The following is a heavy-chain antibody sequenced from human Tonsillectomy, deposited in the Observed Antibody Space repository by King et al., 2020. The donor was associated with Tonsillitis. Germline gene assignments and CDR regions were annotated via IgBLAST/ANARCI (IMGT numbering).Heavy chain of an antibody. D-gene: IGHD2-2*02. CDR2: IKSKTDGGTT. V-gene: IGHV3-15*07. CDR3: TTLGYCSSTNCYTQWTYFYYYYYGMDV. CDR1: GFTFSNAW. J-gene: IGHJ6*02. Sequence: VQLVESGGGLVKPGGSLRLSCAASGFTFSNAWMNWVRQAPGKGLEWVGRIKSKTDGGTTDYAAPVKGRFTISRDDSKNTLYLQMNSLKTEDTAVYYYTTLGYCSSTNCYTQWTYFYYYYYGMDVWGQGTTVTVSS.